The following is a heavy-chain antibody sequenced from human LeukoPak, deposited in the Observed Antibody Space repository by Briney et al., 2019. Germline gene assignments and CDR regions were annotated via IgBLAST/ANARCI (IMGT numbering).Heavy chain of an antibody. Sequence: ASVTVSCTASGYTFITYGITWVRQAPGQGLELVGCISAYNGNTDYPQKLQGRVTMTTDTSTSTAYMELRSLRADDAAVYYCARDVSEGFGERVIDAFDIWGQGTMVTVSS. CDR2: ISAYNGNT. J-gene: IGHJ3*02. D-gene: IGHD3-10*01. CDR1: GYTFITYG. CDR3: ARDVSEGFGERVIDAFDI. V-gene: IGHV1-18*01.